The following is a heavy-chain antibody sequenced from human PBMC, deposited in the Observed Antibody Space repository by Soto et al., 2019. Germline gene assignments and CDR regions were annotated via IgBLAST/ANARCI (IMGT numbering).Heavy chain of an antibody. CDR3: TSPNIVVVPATRGGMDV. V-gene: IGHV3-73*01. Sequence: GGSVRLSCAASGFTFSGSAMHWVRQASGKGLEWVGRIRSKANSYATAYAASVKGRFTISRDDSKNTAYLQMNSLKTEDAAVYYCTSPNIVVVPATRGGMDVWGQGTTVTVSS. CDR2: IRSKANSYAT. J-gene: IGHJ6*02. D-gene: IGHD2-2*01. CDR1: GFTFSGSA.